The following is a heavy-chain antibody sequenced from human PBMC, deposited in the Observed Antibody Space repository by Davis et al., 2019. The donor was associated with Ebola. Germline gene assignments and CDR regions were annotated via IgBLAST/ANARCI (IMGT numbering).Heavy chain of an antibody. Sequence: ASVKVSCKTSGYTFTSYGLSWLRQAPGQGLEWMGWISAYNGQIKYEQKFEGRVTMTTDTSTNTGYMELRSLKSDDTAMYYCAKDSSSWAYYDSAGYPFDHWGQGTLVTVSS. CDR2: ISAYNGQI. V-gene: IGHV1-18*01. J-gene: IGHJ4*02. CDR3: AKDSSSWAYYDSAGYPFDH. CDR1: GYTFTSYG. D-gene: IGHD6-13*01.